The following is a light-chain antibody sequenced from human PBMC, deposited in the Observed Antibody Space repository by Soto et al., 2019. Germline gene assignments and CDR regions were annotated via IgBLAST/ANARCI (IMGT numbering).Light chain of an antibody. Sequence: EIVMTQSPATLSVSPGERATLSCRASQSISTNLAWYQQKPGQAPRLLIYDASTRATGIPARFSGSGSRTAFTLTISSLQSEDFAVYYCQQYNNWPPITFGQGTRLEIK. CDR2: DAS. CDR1: QSISTN. J-gene: IGKJ5*01. V-gene: IGKV3-15*01. CDR3: QQYNNWPPIT.